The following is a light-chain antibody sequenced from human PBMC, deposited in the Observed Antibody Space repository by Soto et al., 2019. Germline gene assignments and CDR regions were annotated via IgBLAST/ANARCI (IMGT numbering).Light chain of an antibody. CDR3: QQYGTSPLT. CDR1: QSVNGRY. J-gene: IGKJ4*01. CDR2: GAS. V-gene: IGKV3-20*01. Sequence: EVVLTQSPGTLSLSPGERATLSCRASQSVNGRYLAWYQQKFGQAPRLLIYGASNRATGIPDRFSGSLSGTDFTLTISRLEPGDFAVYYCQQYGTSPLTFGAWTKVEIK.